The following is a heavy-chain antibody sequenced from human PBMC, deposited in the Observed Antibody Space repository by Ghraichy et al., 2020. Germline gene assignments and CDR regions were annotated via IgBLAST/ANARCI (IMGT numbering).Heavy chain of an antibody. Sequence: LSLTCAASGFTFRSYWMTGFRQAPGKGREWVANIKHDGSERYHADSVKGRFTISRDDAKSSLYLQMNSLRVEDTAVYYCARQGYGVPFDYWGQGTLVTVSS. D-gene: IGHD5-12*01. CDR2: IKHDGSER. CDR1: GFTFRSYW. CDR3: ARQGYGVPFDY. V-gene: IGHV3-7*03. J-gene: IGHJ4*02.